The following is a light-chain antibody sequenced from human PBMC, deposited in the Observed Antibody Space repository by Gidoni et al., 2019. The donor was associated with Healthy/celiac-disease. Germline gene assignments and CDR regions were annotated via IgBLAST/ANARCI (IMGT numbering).Light chain of an antibody. CDR2: DAS. Sequence: DIASTQSLAFLSLSPGERATLSCIASQSVSSYLAWYQQQPGQAPRLLIYDASNRATGVPARFSGSGSGTDFTLTISSLEPEDFAVYYCQQRGNWPPMYTFGQGTKLEIK. V-gene: IGKV3-11*01. J-gene: IGKJ2*01. CDR3: QQRGNWPPMYT. CDR1: QSVSSY.